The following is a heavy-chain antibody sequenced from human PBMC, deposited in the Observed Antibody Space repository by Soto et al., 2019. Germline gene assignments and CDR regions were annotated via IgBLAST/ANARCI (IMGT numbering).Heavy chain of an antibody. Sequence: LRLSCAASGFTVDDYAMHWVRQAPGKGLEWVSGISWNSGSIGYADSVKGRFTISRDNAKNSLYLQMNSLRAEDTALYYCAKDGCSSTSCQGAFDIWGQGTMVTVSS. CDR3: AKDGCSSTSCQGAFDI. V-gene: IGHV3-9*01. J-gene: IGHJ3*02. D-gene: IGHD2-2*01. CDR2: ISWNSGSI. CDR1: GFTVDDYA.